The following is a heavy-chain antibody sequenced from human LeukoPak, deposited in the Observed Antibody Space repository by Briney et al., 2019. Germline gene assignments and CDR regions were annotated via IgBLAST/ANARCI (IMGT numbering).Heavy chain of an antibody. CDR1: GFTFGTHT. CDR2: IRYGGSQK. V-gene: IGHV3-30*02. Sequence: GGSLRLSCTTPGFTFGTHTMPWVRQAPGKGREWVAFIRYGGSQKSYADSVKGRFTISRDNSKNTLYLHMSSLRVDDTAVYYCVKEGGLMIRRYYFDYWGQGTLVTVSS. CDR3: VKEGGLMIRRYYFDY. J-gene: IGHJ4*02. D-gene: IGHD3-16*01.